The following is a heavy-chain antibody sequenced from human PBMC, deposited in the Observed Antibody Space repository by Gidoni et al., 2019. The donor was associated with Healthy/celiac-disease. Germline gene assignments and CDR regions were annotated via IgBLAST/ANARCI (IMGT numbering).Heavy chain of an antibody. D-gene: IGHD6-13*01. CDR2: IWYDGSNK. V-gene: IGHV3-33*01. CDR3: ARGDSSSWYIYYGMDV. CDR1: GFTFSSYG. Sequence: QVQLVESGGGVVQPGRSLRLSCAASGFTFSSYGMHWVRQAPGKGLEWVAVIWYDGSNKYYADSVKGRFTISRDNSKNTLYLQMNSLRAEDTAVYYCARGDSSSWYIYYGMDVWGQGTTVTVSS. J-gene: IGHJ6*02.